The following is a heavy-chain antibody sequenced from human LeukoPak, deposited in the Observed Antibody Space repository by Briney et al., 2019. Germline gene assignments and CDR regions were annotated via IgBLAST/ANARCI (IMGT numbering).Heavy chain of an antibody. D-gene: IGHD6-19*01. CDR3: ARRSAGTIDY. J-gene: IGHJ4*02. CDR1: GGTFSSYA. CDR2: ISAYNGNT. Sequence: ASVKVSCKASGGTFSSYAISWVRQAPGQGLEWMGWISAYNGNTHYAQKLQGRVTMATDTSTTTAYMELRSLRSDDTAVYYCARRSAGTIDYWGQGTLVTASS. V-gene: IGHV1-18*01.